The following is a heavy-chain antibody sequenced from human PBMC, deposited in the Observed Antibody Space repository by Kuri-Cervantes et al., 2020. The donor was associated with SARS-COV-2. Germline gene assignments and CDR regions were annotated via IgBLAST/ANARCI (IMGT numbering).Heavy chain of an antibody. CDR3: AKDPSPYSVLLWFGEFGFDY. Sequence: GESLKISCVATGFTFSGYTMNWVRQAPGKALQWVSSISGSGSYIYYADSVKGRFTVSRDSAKNSLYLQMNSLRGEDTAVYYCAKDPSPYSVLLWFGEFGFDYWGQGTLVTVSS. CDR1: GFTFSGYT. J-gene: IGHJ4*02. CDR2: ISGSGSYI. D-gene: IGHD3-10*01. V-gene: IGHV3-21*01.